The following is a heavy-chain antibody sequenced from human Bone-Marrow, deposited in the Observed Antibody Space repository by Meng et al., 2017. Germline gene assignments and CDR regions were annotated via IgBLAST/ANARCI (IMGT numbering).Heavy chain of an antibody. CDR3: ARGGSPGYGDYDY. CDR2: IIPIFGTA. J-gene: IGHJ4*02. Sequence: QGQLGQSGAEVKKPGASVKASCKASGGTFSSYAISWVRQAPGQGLEWMGGIIPIFGTANYAQKFQGRVTITADKSTSTAYMELSSLRSEDTAVYYCARGGSPGYGDYDYWGQGTLVTVSS. V-gene: IGHV1-69*06. D-gene: IGHD4-17*01. CDR1: GGTFSSYA.